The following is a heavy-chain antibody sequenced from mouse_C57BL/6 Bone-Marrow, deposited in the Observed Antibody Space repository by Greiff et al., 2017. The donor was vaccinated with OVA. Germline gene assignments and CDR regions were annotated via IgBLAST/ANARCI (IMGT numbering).Heavy chain of an antibody. CDR1: GYTFTDYE. CDR3: TRSPYYDYLFAY. J-gene: IGHJ3*01. Sequence: VQLQQSGAELVRPGASVTLSCKASGYTFTDYEMHWVKQTPVHGLEWIGAIDPETGGTAYNQKFKGKAILTADKSSSTAYMALRSLTSEDSAVYYCTRSPYYDYLFAYWGQGTLVTVSA. V-gene: IGHV1-15*01. CDR2: IDPETGGT. D-gene: IGHD2-4*01.